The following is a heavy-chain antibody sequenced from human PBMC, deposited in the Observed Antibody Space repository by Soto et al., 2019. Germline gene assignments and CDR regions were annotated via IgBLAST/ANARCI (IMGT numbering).Heavy chain of an antibody. Sequence: QITLKESGPTLIKPTQTLTLTCAFSGFSLSTSGVGVGWIRQPPGKALEWLALIFSNDDKRYSPSLMSRLIITKDTSKNQVVLTKNNIDRVDTATYYCSQIRVSGLFGMDVWGQETTVTVSS. J-gene: IGHJ6*02. V-gene: IGHV2-5*01. CDR3: SQIRVSGLFGMDV. CDR2: IFSNDDK. D-gene: IGHD3-10*01. CDR1: GFSLSTSGVG.